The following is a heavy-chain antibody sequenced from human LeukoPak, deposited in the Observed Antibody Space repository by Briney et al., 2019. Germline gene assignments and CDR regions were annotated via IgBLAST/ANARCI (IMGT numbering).Heavy chain of an antibody. CDR3: ARQLFISTSFYYIFDF. J-gene: IGHJ4*02. CDR2: IHSDDST. Sequence: GGSLRLSCAASGFTLSSNYISWLRQAPGKGLEGVSVIHSDDSTYYADSVKDRFTISRDNSRNTLYLQMNSLRAEDTAVYYCARQLFISTSFYYIFDFWGQGTLVAVSS. D-gene: IGHD2/OR15-2a*01. CDR1: GFTLSSNY. V-gene: IGHV3-66*04.